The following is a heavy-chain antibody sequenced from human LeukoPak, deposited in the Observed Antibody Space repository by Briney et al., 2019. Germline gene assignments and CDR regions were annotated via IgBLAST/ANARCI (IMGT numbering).Heavy chain of an antibody. CDR3: ARKLAVGYDFWSGYRGTDWFDP. V-gene: IGHV4-39*07. CDR2: INHSGST. Sequence: SETLSLTCTVSGGSIRSSYYYWGWIRQPPGKGLEWIGEINHSGSTNYNPSLKSRVTISVDTSKNQFSLKLSSVTAADTAVYYCARKLAVGYDFWSGYRGTDWFDPWGQGTLVTVSS. CDR1: GGSIRSSYYY. D-gene: IGHD3-3*01. J-gene: IGHJ5*02.